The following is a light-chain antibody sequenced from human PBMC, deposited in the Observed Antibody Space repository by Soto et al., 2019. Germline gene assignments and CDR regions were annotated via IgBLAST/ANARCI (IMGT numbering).Light chain of an antibody. CDR2: EVS. Sequence: QSVLTQPASVSGSPGQSITISCTGTSSDGGGYNYVSWYQQHPGKAPKLMIYEVSHRPSGVSNRFSGSKSGNMASLTISGLQAEDEADYYCSSYTSSSTVVFGGGTKLTVL. CDR3: SSYTSSSTVV. CDR1: SSDGGGYNY. J-gene: IGLJ2*01. V-gene: IGLV2-14*01.